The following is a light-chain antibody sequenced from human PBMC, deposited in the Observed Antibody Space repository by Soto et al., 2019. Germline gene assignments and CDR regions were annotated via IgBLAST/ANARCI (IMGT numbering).Light chain of an antibody. Sequence: EIVMTQSPATLSVSPGERATVPCRASQSVRNNLAWYQQKRGQAPSLLIYGASTRATGIPARFSGSGYGTDFTLTISRLEPEDFAVYYCQHFVNSLTWTFGQGTKVDIK. CDR3: QHFVNSLTWT. J-gene: IGKJ1*01. CDR1: QSVRNN. CDR2: GAS. V-gene: IGKV3-15*01.